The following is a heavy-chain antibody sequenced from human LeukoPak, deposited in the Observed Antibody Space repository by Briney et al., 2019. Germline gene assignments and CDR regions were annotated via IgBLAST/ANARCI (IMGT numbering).Heavy chain of an antibody. CDR3: ARGVLRELRGFDY. CDR2: INPNSGAT. J-gene: IGHJ4*02. V-gene: IGHV1-2*02. D-gene: IGHD1-7*01. Sequence: ASVKVSRKTSGYTLSDYYMHWVRQAPGQGLEWMGWINPNSGATTYAENFQGRVIMTRDTSISTAYMELTSLRSDDTALYLCARGVLRELRGFDYWGQGTLVTVSS. CDR1: GYTLSDYY.